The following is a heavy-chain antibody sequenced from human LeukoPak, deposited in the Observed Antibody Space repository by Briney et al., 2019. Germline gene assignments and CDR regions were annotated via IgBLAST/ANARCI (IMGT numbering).Heavy chain of an antibody. CDR1: GGSISSGTYY. J-gene: IGHJ4*02. CDR3: ARQGGGYVDY. D-gene: IGHD2-15*01. V-gene: IGHV4-31*03. CDR2: IYYSGST. Sequence: SSETLSLTCTVSGGSISSGTYYWSWIRQHPGKGLEWIGHIYYSGSTYFNPSLKSRVAISLDTSKSQLSLMLSSVTAADTAVYYCARQGGGYVDYWGQGTLVTVSS.